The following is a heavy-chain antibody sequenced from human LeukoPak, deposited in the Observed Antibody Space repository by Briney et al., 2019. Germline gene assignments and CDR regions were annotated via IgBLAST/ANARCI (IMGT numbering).Heavy chain of an antibody. J-gene: IGHJ6*04. Sequence: ASVKVSCKASGGTFSSYAISWVRQDPGQGLEWMGGIIPIFGTANYAQKFQGRVTITADKSTSTAYMELSSLRSEDTAVYYCARKRPPGDGMDVWGKGTTVTVSS. CDR1: GGTFSSYA. CDR3: ARKRPPGDGMDV. V-gene: IGHV1-69*06. CDR2: IIPIFGTA.